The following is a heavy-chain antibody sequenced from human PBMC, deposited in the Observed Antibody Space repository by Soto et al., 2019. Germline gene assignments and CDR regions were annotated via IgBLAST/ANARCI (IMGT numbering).Heavy chain of an antibody. V-gene: IGHV4-61*01. CDR3: AREDMSGTYYFDY. CDR2: MYYSGIT. CDR1: GAPVSSETHF. D-gene: IGHD1-26*01. Sequence: QVQLQESGPGLVNPSETLSLTCTVSGAPVSSETHFWTWIRQPPGKGLEWIAYMYYSGITNSNPALKRRVTLSVDRSRNQFSLSLNSVTAADTAVYYCAREDMSGTYYFDYWGPGIQVTVSS. J-gene: IGHJ4*02.